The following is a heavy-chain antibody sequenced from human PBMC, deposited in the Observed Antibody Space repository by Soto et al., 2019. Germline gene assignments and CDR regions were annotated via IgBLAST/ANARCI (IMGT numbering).Heavy chain of an antibody. D-gene: IGHD3-22*01. J-gene: IGHJ4*02. CDR1: GFTFSSYG. CDR2: ISYDGSNK. V-gene: IGHV3-30*18. CDR3: AKVAYDSSGYYFVGIDY. Sequence: PGGSLRLSCAASGFTFSSYGMHWVRQAPGKGLEWVAVISYDGSNKYYADSVKGRFTISRDNSKNTLYLQMNSLRAEGTAVYYCAKVAYDSSGYYFVGIDYWGQGTQVTVSS.